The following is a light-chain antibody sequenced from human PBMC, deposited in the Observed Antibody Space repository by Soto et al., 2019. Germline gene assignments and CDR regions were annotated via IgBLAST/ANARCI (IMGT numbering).Light chain of an antibody. CDR3: QQYGRSPFT. V-gene: IGKV3-20*01. J-gene: IGKJ3*01. CDR2: GAS. CDR1: QSVSSSY. Sequence: EIVLTQSPGTLSFSPGERATLSCRASQSVSSSYLAWYQQKPGQAPRLLIYGASSRATGIPGRFSGSGAGTDFTLTISRREPEDFEVYYCQQYGRSPFTFGPGTKVDIK.